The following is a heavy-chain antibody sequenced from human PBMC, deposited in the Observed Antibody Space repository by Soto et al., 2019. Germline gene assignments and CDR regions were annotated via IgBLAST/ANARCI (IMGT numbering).Heavy chain of an antibody. CDR3: ARDWYSSSCCDHYGMDV. D-gene: IGHD6-13*01. CDR2: IKSKTHGGTT. V-gene: IGHV3-15*07. Sequence: GGSLRLSCAASDFTFSNAWINWVRQAPGKGLEWVGRIKSKTHGGTTDFAAPVKGRFAISRDDSKNMVYLQMNSLRAEDTAVYYCARDWYSSSCCDHYGMDVWGQGTTVTVSS. J-gene: IGHJ6*02. CDR1: DFTFSNAW.